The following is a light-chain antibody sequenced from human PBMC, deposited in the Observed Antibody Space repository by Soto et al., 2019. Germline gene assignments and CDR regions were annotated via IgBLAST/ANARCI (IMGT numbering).Light chain of an antibody. CDR1: SSNIGSNY. J-gene: IGLJ2*01. CDR3: AAWDDSLRAVI. V-gene: IGLV1-47*01. CDR2: RNN. Sequence: QSVLTQPPSASGTPGQRVTISCSGSSSNIGSNYVYWYQQLPGTAPKLLIYRNNQRPSGVPDRFSGSKSGTSASLAISGLRSEDEADYYCAAWDDSLRAVIFGGGTKLT.